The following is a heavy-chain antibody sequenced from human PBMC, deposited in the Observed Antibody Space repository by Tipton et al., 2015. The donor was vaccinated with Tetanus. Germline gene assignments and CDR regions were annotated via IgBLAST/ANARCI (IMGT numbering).Heavy chain of an antibody. D-gene: IGHD1-1*01. J-gene: IGHJ3*02. CDR1: GASINAGGYL. V-gene: IGHV4-31*03. Sequence: TLSLTCNVSGASINAGGYLWTWVRQHPGEGLEWIGNIYYDTMRASPIPSLDSRVTISVDTSKNQFSLRLTSVTAADTAVYYCARRRFTWNRGGFDIWGQGTLATVSS. CDR3: ARRRFTWNRGGFDI. CDR2: IYYDTMRA.